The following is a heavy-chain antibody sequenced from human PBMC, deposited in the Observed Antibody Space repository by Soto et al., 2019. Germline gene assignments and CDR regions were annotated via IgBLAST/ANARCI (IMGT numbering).Heavy chain of an antibody. CDR3: ARDSGLYDFWSGYSQGSYYYGMDV. D-gene: IGHD3-3*01. CDR2: INPNSGGT. V-gene: IGHV1-2*02. Sequence: ASVQVSCKASGYTFTGYYMHWVRQAPGQGLEWMGWINPNSGGTNYAQKFQGRDTMARDTSISTAYMELSRLRSDDTAVYYCARDSGLYDFWSGYSQGSYYYGMDVWGQGTTVTVSS. J-gene: IGHJ6*02. CDR1: GYTFTGYY.